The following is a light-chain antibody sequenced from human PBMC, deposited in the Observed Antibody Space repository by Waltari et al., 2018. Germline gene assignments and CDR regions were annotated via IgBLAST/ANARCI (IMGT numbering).Light chain of an antibody. CDR3: HSRVVSNVRGA. J-gene: IGLJ2*01. CDR2: GKD. CDR1: SHRSYD. Sequence: SSELTQDPAVSVALGQTVRITCQGDSHRSYDARWYQQKPGQAPILVIYGKDNRPSGIPDRFSGSTSGNTASLTITGSQAEDEADYYCHSRVVSNVRGAFGGGTKLTVL. V-gene: IGLV3-19*01.